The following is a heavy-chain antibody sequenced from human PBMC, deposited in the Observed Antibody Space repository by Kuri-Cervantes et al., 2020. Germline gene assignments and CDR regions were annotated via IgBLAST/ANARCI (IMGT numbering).Heavy chain of an antibody. Sequence: SETLSLTCIVSGASMSGYSWSWIRQPPGRGLEWIGYVFYTGSTSYNPSLRSRVTISVDTSKNQFSLQLTSVTAADTAVYYCARYGNYHGSGSLSNWFDPWGQGTLVTVSS. CDR2: VFYTGST. CDR1: GASMSGYS. V-gene: IGHV4-59*01. J-gene: IGHJ5*02. D-gene: IGHD3-10*01. CDR3: ARYGNYHGSGSLSNWFDP.